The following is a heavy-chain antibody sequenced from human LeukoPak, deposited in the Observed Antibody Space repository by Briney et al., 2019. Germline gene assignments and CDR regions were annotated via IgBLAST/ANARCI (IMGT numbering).Heavy chain of an antibody. CDR3: ARGGSYLSAFDI. D-gene: IGHD1-26*01. V-gene: IGHV3-53*01. Sequence: PGGSLRLSCAASGLTVSSNYMSSVRQATGKGLEWVSIIYGGGSTFYADSVKGRFTISRDNSKNTLYLQMNSLRAEDTAVYYCARGGSYLSAFDIWGQGTMATVSS. CDR2: IYGGGST. CDR1: GLTVSSNY. J-gene: IGHJ3*02.